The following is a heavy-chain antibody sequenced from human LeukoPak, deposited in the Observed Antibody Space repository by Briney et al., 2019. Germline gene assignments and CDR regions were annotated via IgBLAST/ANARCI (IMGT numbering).Heavy chain of an antibody. CDR1: GSTFDDYG. V-gene: IGHV3-20*04. Sequence: GGSLRLSCAASGSTFDDYGMSWVRQAPGKGLEWVSGINWNGGSTGYADSVKGRFTISRDNAKNSLYLQMNILRAEDTALYYCASWAAAGTKEVYWGQGTLVTVSS. J-gene: IGHJ4*02. D-gene: IGHD6-13*01. CDR3: ASWAAAGTKEVY. CDR2: INWNGGST.